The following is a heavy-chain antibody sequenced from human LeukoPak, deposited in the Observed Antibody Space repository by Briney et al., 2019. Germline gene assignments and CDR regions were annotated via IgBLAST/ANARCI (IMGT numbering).Heavy chain of an antibody. D-gene: IGHD6-19*01. CDR3: TRAVAGHSD. J-gene: IGHJ4*02. Sequence: PSETLSLTCAASGVPFSNYYWSWVRQSPRQGLEWIGEINHSGYTNYNPSLKSRVTMSIDTSKNQFSLKLTSVTAADAGVYYCTRAVAGHSDWGQGTLVTVSS. CDR2: INHSGYT. V-gene: IGHV4-34*01. CDR1: GVPFSNYY.